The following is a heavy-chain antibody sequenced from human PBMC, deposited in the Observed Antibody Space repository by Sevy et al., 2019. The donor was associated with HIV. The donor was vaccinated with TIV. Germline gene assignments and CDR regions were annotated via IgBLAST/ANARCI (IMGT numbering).Heavy chain of an antibody. Sequence: GGSLRLSCAASEFTFRSYDMHWVRQTPGKGPEWVAIIYYDGSLKYYSDSVKGRFTISRDNSKNTLYLQMNSLSVDDTAVYYCARDLGSGWYPLDYWGQGTLVTVSS. CDR3: ARDLGSGWYPLDY. CDR2: IYYDGSLK. CDR1: EFTFRSYD. V-gene: IGHV3-30*12. J-gene: IGHJ4*02. D-gene: IGHD6-19*01.